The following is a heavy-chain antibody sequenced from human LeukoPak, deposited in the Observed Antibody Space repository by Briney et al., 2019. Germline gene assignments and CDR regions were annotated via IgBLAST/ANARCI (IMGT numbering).Heavy chain of an antibody. V-gene: IGHV3-21*01. CDR3: AIVCSSTSCPYDY. CDR1: GFTFSSYS. CDR2: ISSSSTYI. J-gene: IGHJ4*02. D-gene: IGHD2-2*01. Sequence: GGCLRLSCAASGFTFSSYSMNWVRQAPGKGLEWVSSISSSSTYIYYADSVKGRFTISRDNAKNSLYLQMNSLRAEDTAVYYCAIVCSSTSCPYDYWGQGTLVTVSS.